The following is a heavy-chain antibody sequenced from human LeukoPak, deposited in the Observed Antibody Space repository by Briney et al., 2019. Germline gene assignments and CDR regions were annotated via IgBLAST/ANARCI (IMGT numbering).Heavy chain of an antibody. CDR3: ARLSSGWKRSWY. V-gene: IGHV4-39*01. Sequence: PSETLSLTCTVSGGSISSSSYYWGWIRQPPGKGLEWIGSIYYSGSTNYNPSLKSRVTISVDTSKNQFSLKLSSVTAADTAVYYCARLSSGWKRSWYWGQGTLVTVSS. J-gene: IGHJ4*02. D-gene: IGHD6-19*01. CDR2: IYYSGST. CDR1: GGSISSSSYY.